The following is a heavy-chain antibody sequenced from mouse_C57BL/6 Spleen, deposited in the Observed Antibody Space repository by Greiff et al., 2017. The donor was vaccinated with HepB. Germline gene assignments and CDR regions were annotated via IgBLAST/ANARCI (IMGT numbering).Heavy chain of an antibody. D-gene: IGHD1-1*01. CDR2: IRNKANGYTT. J-gene: IGHJ4*01. V-gene: IGHV7-3*01. CDR3: ARSPLLLRAMDY. Sequence: EVQLVESGGGLVQPGGSLSLSCAASGFTFTDYYMSWVRQPPGKALEWLGFIRNKANGYTTEYSASVKGRFTISRDNSQSILYLQMNALRAEDSATYYCARSPLLLRAMDYWGQGTSVTVSS. CDR1: GFTFTDYY.